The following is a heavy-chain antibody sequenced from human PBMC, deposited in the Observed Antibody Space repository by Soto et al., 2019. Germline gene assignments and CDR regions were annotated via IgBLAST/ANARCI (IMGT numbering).Heavy chain of an antibody. CDR1: GYTFTTYG. J-gene: IGHJ4*02. D-gene: IGHD2-15*01. CDR3: ARTPRAQMIVLEAATRFDY. V-gene: IGHV1-18*04. CDR2: ISPYNGDT. Sequence: QVQLVQSGAEVKRPGASVKVSCKASGYTFTTYGFNWVRQAPGQGLEWMGWISPYNGDTNYAQNFQGRVTLTIDTSTSTAYMELRSLTSDDTAIYYCARTPRAQMIVLEAATRFDYWGQGTLVTVSS.